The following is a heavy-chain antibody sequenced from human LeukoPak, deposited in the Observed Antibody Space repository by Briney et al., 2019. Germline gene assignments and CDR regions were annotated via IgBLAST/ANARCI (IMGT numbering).Heavy chain of an antibody. D-gene: IGHD3-16*01. V-gene: IGHV1-46*01. Sequence: ASVKVSCKASRYTFTSYYMHWVRQAPGQGLEWMGIINPSGGSTSYAQKFQGRVTMTRDTSPSTVYMELSSLRSEDTAVYYCASVPTLGELMGPFDYWGQGTLVTVSS. CDR3: ASVPTLGELMGPFDY. CDR1: RYTFTSYY. CDR2: INPSGGST. J-gene: IGHJ4*02.